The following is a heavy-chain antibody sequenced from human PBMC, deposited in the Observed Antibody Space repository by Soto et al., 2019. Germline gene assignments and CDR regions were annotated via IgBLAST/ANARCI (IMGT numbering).Heavy chain of an antibody. Sequence: GASVKVSCKASGGTFSSYAISWVRQAPGQGLEWMGGIIPIFGTANYAQKFQGRVTITADESTSTAYMELSSLRSEDTAVYYCARDHFGNYYDSSGYYVDSSIYESDYYYYGMDVWGRGTTVTVSS. J-gene: IGHJ6*02. V-gene: IGHV1-69*13. CDR3: ARDHFGNYYDSSGYYVDSSIYESDYYYYGMDV. D-gene: IGHD3-22*01. CDR2: IIPIFGTA. CDR1: GGTFSSYA.